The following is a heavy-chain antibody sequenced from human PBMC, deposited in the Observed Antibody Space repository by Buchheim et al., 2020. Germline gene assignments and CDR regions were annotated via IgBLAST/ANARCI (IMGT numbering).Heavy chain of an antibody. CDR3: AREWEQLVPQGFLDYYYYGMDV. D-gene: IGHD6-6*01. Sequence: EVQLVESGGGLVQPGGSLRLSCAASGFTFSSYWMHWVRQAPGKGLVWVSRINSDGSSTSYADSVKGRFTISRDNAKNKLYLQMNSLRAEDTAVYYCAREWEQLVPQGFLDYYYYGMDVWGQGTT. CDR2: INSDGSST. J-gene: IGHJ6*02. CDR1: GFTFSSYW. V-gene: IGHV3-74*01.